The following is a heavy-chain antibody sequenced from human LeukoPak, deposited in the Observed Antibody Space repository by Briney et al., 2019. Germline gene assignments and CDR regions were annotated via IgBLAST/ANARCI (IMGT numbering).Heavy chain of an antibody. CDR3: AREYSSSSGRRAFDF. Sequence: SETLSLTCTVSGGSISRYYWSWLREPAGKGLEWIGRIYASGSTNYNPSLKSRVTMSVDTSKNQFSLRLSSVTAADTAVYYCAREYSSSSGRRAFDFWGQGTMVTVSS. V-gene: IGHV4-4*07. J-gene: IGHJ3*01. D-gene: IGHD6-6*01. CDR1: GGSISRYY. CDR2: IYASGST.